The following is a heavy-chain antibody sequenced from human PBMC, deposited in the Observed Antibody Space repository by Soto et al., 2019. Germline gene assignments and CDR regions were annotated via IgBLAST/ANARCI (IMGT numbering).Heavy chain of an antibody. V-gene: IGHV3-11*01. D-gene: IGHD3-10*02. CDR3: ARGDPAMYGATGHFDY. Sequence: QVHLVESGGGLVKPGGSLRLSCAASGFTFTDFHMAWIRRAPGKGLEWVSNIIQSGGYEFYADSVKGRFTVSRDNAKNEVDLQMNSLRVEDTAVYYCARGDPAMYGATGHFDYWGQGSLVTVSS. CDR1: GFTFTDFH. CDR2: IIQSGGYE. J-gene: IGHJ4*02.